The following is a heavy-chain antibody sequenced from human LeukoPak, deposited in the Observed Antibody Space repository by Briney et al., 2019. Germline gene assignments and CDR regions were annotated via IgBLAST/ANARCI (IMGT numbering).Heavy chain of an antibody. D-gene: IGHD3-22*01. CDR3: ARWYYYDSSGYLHDAFDI. J-gene: IGHJ3*02. CDR1: GFTVSTNY. CDR2: IYSGGST. Sequence: GGYLRLSCAACGFTVSTNYMSWVRQAPGKGLEWVSVIYSGGSTYYADSVKGRLTISRDNSKNTLYLQMNSLRAEDTAVYYCARWYYYDSSGYLHDAFDIWGQGTMVTVSS. V-gene: IGHV3-66*02.